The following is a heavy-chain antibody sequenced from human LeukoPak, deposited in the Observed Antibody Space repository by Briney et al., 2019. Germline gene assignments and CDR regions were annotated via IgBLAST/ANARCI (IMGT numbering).Heavy chain of an antibody. Sequence: ASVKVSCKASGFTFTSYGFSWVRQAPGQGLEWMGWISGYNGNTNYAQKLQGRVTMNTDTSTSTPYMELRRLIADDTAIYYCARVSSSWYYFFYWGEGTLVTVSS. J-gene: IGHJ4*02. CDR2: ISGYNGNT. D-gene: IGHD6-13*01. V-gene: IGHV1-18*01. CDR1: GFTFTSYG. CDR3: ARVSSSWYYFFY.